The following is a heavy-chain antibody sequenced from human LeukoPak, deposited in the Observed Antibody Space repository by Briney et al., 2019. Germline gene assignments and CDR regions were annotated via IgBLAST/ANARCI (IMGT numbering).Heavy chain of an antibody. V-gene: IGHV3-30-3*01. CDR2: ISYDGSNK. CDR3: ARDWGVDS. CDR1: RFTFSSYA. Sequence: GGSLRLSCAASRFTFSSYAVHWVRQAPGKGLEWEAVISYDGSNKYYAHSVRGRFTISRDNSKNTLYLQMNSLRAEDTAVYYCARDWGVDSWGQGTLVTVSS. D-gene: IGHD3-10*01. J-gene: IGHJ4*02.